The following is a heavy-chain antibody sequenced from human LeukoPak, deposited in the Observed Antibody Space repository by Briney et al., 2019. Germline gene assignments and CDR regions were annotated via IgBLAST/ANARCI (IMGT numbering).Heavy chain of an antibody. CDR2: IYHSGST. J-gene: IGHJ4*02. Sequence: SETLSLTCAVSGGSISSGGYSWSWIRQPPGKGLEWIGYIYHSGSTYYNPSLKSRVTISVDRSKNQFSLKLSSVTAADTAVYYCASGTMVRGVIITRFDYWGQGTLVTVSS. CDR3: ASGTMVRGVIITRFDY. V-gene: IGHV4-30-2*01. CDR1: GGSISSGGYS. D-gene: IGHD3-10*01.